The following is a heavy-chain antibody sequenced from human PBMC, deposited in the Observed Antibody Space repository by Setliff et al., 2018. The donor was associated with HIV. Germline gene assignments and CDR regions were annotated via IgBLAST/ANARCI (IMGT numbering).Heavy chain of an antibody. J-gene: IGHJ4*02. CDR2: IYSSGNT. V-gene: IGHV4-59*01. CDR1: GGSISGYF. CDR3: ARGPPLGYDDSGSD. Sequence: SETLSLTCTVSGGSISGYFWSWIRQPPGKRLEWIGYIYSSGNTDYNPSLKTRATISLDTSQNQFSLRLSSVTAADTAVYYCARGPPLGYDDSGSDWGQGTLVTVSS. D-gene: IGHD6-19*01.